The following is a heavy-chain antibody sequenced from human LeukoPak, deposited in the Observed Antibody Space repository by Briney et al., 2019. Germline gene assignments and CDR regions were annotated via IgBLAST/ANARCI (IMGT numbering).Heavy chain of an antibody. J-gene: IGHJ5*02. D-gene: IGHD6-13*01. Sequence: GGSLRLSCAASGFTFSSYAMSWVRQAPGKGLEWVSAISGSGGSTYYADSVKGRFTISRDDSKNTLYLQMNSLRAEDTAVYYCAKTLSSNFGIAAAGTWWFDPWGQGTLVTVSS. CDR2: ISGSGGST. V-gene: IGHV3-23*01. CDR3: AKTLSSNFGIAAAGTWWFDP. CDR1: GFTFSSYA.